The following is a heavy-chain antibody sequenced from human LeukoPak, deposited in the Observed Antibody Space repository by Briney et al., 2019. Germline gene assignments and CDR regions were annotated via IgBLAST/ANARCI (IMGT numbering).Heavy chain of an antibody. V-gene: IGHV3-9*03. CDR2: ISWNSGSI. CDR1: GFTFDDYA. CDR3: AKAARLSHAFDI. D-gene: IGHD3-16*02. J-gene: IGHJ3*02. Sequence: PGGSLRLSCAASGFTFDDYAMHWARQAPGKGLEWVSGISWNSGSIGYADSVKGRFTISRDNAKNSLYLQMNSLRAEDMALYYCAKAARLSHAFDIWGQGTMVTVSS.